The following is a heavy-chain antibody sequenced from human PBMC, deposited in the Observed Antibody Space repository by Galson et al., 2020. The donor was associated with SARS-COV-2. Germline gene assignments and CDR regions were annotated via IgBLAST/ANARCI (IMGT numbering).Heavy chain of an antibody. CDR1: GDIFSSYA. J-gene: IGHJ4*02. CDR2: ISGYNGHK. D-gene: IGHD3-3*01. Sequence: ASVKVSCKASGDIFSSYAIIWVRQTPGQGLEWMGWISGYNGHKKYAQKFQDRVTMTTDTSTSTAYMELRSLRSDDTDVYYCARAIFGGFDYWGQGTLVTISS. CDR3: ARAIFGGFDY. V-gene: IGHV1-18*04.